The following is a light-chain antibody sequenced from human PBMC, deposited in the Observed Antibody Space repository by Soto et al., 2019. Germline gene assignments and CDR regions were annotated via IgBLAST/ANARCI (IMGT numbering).Light chain of an antibody. CDR1: QNVNSW. V-gene: IGKV1-5*01. CDR2: DAS. Sequence: DIQLTQSPSTLSASVGDRVTITCRASQNVNSWVAGYQQKPGKAPKFLIYDASNLESGVPSRFSGRGSGTEFTLTISNLQPDDFATYYCQRYNSNSRTFGQGTKVDIK. J-gene: IGKJ1*01. CDR3: QRYNSNSRT.